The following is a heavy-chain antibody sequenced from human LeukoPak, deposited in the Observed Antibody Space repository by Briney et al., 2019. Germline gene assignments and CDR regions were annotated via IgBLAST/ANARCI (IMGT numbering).Heavy chain of an antibody. CDR2: IYTSGST. CDR1: GGSISSYY. Sequence: SETLSLTCTVSGGSISSYYWSWIRQPAGKGLEWIGRIYTSGSTNYNPSLKSRVTMSVDTSKNQFSLKLSSVTAADTAVYYCARAYSSSWYYNWFDPWGQGTLVTVSS. CDR3: ARAYSSSWYYNWFDP. D-gene: IGHD6-13*01. V-gene: IGHV4-4*07. J-gene: IGHJ5*02.